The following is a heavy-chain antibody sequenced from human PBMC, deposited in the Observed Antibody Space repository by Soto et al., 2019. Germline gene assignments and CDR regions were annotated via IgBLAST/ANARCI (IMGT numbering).Heavy chain of an antibody. CDR2: MNPNSGNT. CDR1: GYTFGNKD. CDR3: ARMATSGTSNWFDP. V-gene: IGHV1-8*01. Sequence: GASVKVSCKASGYTFGNKDISWVRQATGQGLEWMGWMNPNSGNTGYAQKFQGRVSMTRNTSITTAYLELSSLRSDDTAIYYCARMATSGTSNWFDPWGQGTLVTVSS. J-gene: IGHJ5*02.